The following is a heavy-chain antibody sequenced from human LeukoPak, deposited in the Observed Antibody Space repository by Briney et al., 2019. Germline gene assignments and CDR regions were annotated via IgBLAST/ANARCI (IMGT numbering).Heavy chain of an antibody. J-gene: IGHJ5*01. V-gene: IGHV4-59*01. CDR3: AREKVYGYSYGSWFDY. D-gene: IGHD5-18*01. Sequence: SETLSLTCTVSGGSISSYYWSWIRQPPGKGLEWIGYIYYSGSTNYNPSLKSRVTISVDTSKNQFSLKLSSVTAADTAVYYCAREKVYGYSYGSWFDYWGQGTLVTVSS. CDR2: IYYSGST. CDR1: GGSISSYY.